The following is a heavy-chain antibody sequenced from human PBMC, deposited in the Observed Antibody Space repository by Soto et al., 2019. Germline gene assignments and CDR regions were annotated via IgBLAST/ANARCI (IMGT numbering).Heavy chain of an antibody. Sequence: GWSLRLSCAASGFTFSNCAMNWVRQAPGKGLEWVSAISAGGGSTYYADSVKGRFTISRDNSKDTLYLQMNSLRAGDTAVYYCAKGGRYSRTHMDVWGKGTTVTVSS. CDR2: ISAGGGST. V-gene: IGHV3-23*01. CDR3: AKGGRYSRTHMDV. J-gene: IGHJ6*03. CDR1: GFTFSNCA. D-gene: IGHD5-12*01.